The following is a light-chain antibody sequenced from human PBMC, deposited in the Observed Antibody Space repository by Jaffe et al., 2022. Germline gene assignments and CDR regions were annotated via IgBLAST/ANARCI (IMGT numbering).Light chain of an antibody. V-gene: IGKV3-11*01. J-gene: IGKJ5*01. CDR2: DAS. CDR3: QQRYNWPPIT. CDR1: QTVVSY. Sequence: EVILTQSPATLSLSPGERATLSCRASQTVVSYLAWYQQKPGQAPRLLIYDASNRATGIPARFSGSGSGTDFTLTISSLEPEDFAVYYCQQRYNWPPITFGQGTRLEIK.